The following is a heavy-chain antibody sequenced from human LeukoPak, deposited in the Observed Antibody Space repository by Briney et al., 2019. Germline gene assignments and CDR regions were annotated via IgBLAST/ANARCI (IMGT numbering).Heavy chain of an antibody. CDR2: ISWNSGSI. Sequence: GRSLRLSCAASGFTFDDYAMHWVRQAPGKGLEWVSGISWNSGSIGYADSVKGRFTISRDNAKNSLYLQMNSLRAEDTALYYCAKDIRTRWSLYLFDYWGQGTLVTVSS. D-gene: IGHD3-3*01. CDR1: GFTFDDYA. V-gene: IGHV3-9*01. CDR3: AKDIRTRWSLYLFDY. J-gene: IGHJ4*02.